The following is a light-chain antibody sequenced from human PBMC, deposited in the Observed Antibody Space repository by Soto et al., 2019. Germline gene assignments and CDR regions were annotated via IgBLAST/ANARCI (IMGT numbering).Light chain of an antibody. CDR3: QQYGSSGT. CDR2: GAS. Sequence: ETVMTQSPATLSVSPGERATLSCRASESVGNNLAWYQQRPGQAPRLLIYGASTRATGIPARFGGSGSGTDFTLTISRLEPEDFAVYYCQQYGSSGTFGQGTKVDIK. V-gene: IGKV3D-15*01. J-gene: IGKJ1*01. CDR1: ESVGNN.